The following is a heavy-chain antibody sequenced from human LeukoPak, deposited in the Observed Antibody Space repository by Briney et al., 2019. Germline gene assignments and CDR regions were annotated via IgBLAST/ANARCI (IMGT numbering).Heavy chain of an antibody. CDR1: GYTFTGYY. V-gene: IGHV1-2*02. D-gene: IGHD3-3*01. Sequence: ASVKVSCKASGYTFTGYYMHWVRQAPGQGLEWMGWINPNSGGTNYAQKFQGRVTMTRDTSISTAYMELSRLRSDDTAVYYCAREQGSRPRNYDFWSGYYTDDDYWGQGTLVTVSS. J-gene: IGHJ4*02. CDR2: INPNSGGT. CDR3: AREQGSRPRNYDFWSGYYTDDDY.